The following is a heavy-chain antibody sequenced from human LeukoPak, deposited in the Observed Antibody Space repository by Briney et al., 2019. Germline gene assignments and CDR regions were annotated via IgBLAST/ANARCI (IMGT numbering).Heavy chain of an antibody. Sequence: SGGSLRLSCAASGFTFSNYGIHWVRQAPGKGLEWVAVMWYDGTNKYYADAVEGRFTISRDNSKNTLYLQMNSLRAEDTAVYYCAKESPGEQWLAQVGYWGQGTLVTVSS. CDR2: MWYDGTNK. D-gene: IGHD6-19*01. CDR3: AKESPGEQWLAQVGY. CDR1: GFTFSNYG. V-gene: IGHV3-30*02. J-gene: IGHJ4*02.